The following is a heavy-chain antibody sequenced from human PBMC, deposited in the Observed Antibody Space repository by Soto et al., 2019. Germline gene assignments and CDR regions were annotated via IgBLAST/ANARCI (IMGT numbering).Heavy chain of an antibody. CDR3: ARTAAARKYYYCVDV. CDR2: IYPGDSDT. CDR1: GYSFTSYW. D-gene: IGHD6-13*01. J-gene: IGHJ6*02. Sequence: GESLKISCKGSGYSFTSYWIGWVRQMPGKGLEWMGIIYPGDSDTRYSPSFQGQVTISADKSISTAYLQWSSLKASDTAIYYCARTAAARKYYYCVDVWGQGTTVTVSS. V-gene: IGHV5-51*01.